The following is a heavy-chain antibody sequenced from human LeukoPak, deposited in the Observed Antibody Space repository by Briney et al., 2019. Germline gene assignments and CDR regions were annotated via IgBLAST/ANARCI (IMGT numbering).Heavy chain of an antibody. CDR2: INPNSGGT. D-gene: IGHD6-6*01. CDR3: ARVSSSLHLSAFDT. V-gene: IGHV1-2*02. CDR1: GYTFTGYY. J-gene: IGHJ3*02. Sequence: ASVKVSCKASGYTFTGYYMHWVRQAPGQGLEWMGWINPNSGGTNYAQKFQGRVTMTRDTSISTAYMELSRLRSDDTAVYYCARVSSSLHLSAFDTWGQGTMVTVSS.